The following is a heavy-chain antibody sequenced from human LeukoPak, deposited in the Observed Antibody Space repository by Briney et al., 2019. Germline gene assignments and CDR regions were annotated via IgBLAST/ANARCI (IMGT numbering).Heavy chain of an antibody. V-gene: IGHV3-30-3*01. CDR3: ARGNSGIYSHFDF. CDR1: GFTFSSSA. J-gene: IGHJ4*02. CDR2: ISYDGSNK. D-gene: IGHD1-26*01. Sequence: GGSLRLSCVASGFTFSSSAIHWVRQAPGRGLEWVAVISYDGSNKYYGDSVKGRFTISRDNSKNTVYLQMNSLRPEDTAVYHCARGNSGIYSHFDFWGQGTLVTVSS.